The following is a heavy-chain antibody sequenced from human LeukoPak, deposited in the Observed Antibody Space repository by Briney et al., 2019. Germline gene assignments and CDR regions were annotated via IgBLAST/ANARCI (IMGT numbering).Heavy chain of an antibody. CDR1: GFTFSSYG. V-gene: IGHV3-30*02. J-gene: IGHJ4*02. CDR3: AKDRVGGYSFGSRADY. CDR2: IRYDGSNK. D-gene: IGHD5-18*01. Sequence: GGSLRLSCAASGFTFSSYGMHWVRQAPGKGLEWLAFIRYDGSNKYYADSVKGRFTISRDSSKNTLYLQMNSLRAEDTALYYCAKDRVGGYSFGSRADYWGQGTLVTVSS.